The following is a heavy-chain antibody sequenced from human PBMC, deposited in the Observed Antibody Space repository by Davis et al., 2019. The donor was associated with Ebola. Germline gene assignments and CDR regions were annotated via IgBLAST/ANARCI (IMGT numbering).Heavy chain of an antibody. CDR1: GFTFSSYG. CDR2: ISYDGINK. V-gene: IGHV3-30*18. D-gene: IGHD6-19*01. Sequence: GESLKIPCAASGFTFSSYGMHWVRQAPGKGPEGVAIISYDGINKYYGDSVKGRFTISRDNSKTTLYLQMNSLRAEDTAVYYCAKGLKVSGWYYFDYWGQETLVTVSS. J-gene: IGHJ4*02. CDR3: AKGLKVSGWYYFDY.